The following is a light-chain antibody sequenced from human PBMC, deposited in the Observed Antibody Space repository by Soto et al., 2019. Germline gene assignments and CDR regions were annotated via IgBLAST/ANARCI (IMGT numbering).Light chain of an antibody. CDR1: QSIITS. Sequence: IQMAPSPSTLTAPVGDRVTNTCRASQSIITSLAWYQQKPGKAPKLLIYKASSLQSGVPSRFSGSGSGTEFTLTISSLQPDDFATYYCQQYNSYSRTFGQGTKVDIK. V-gene: IGKV1-5*03. CDR3: QQYNSYSRT. CDR2: KAS. J-gene: IGKJ1*01.